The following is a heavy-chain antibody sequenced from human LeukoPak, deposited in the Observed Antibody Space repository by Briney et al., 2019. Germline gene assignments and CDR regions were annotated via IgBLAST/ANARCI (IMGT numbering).Heavy chain of an antibody. Sequence: GASVKVSCKASGYTFTGYYMHWVRQAPGQGLEWMGWINPNSGGTNYAQKFQGWVTMTRGTSISTAYMELSRLRSDDTAVYYCAREIAAAGILFDYWGQGTLVTVSS. CDR1: GYTFTGYY. V-gene: IGHV1-2*04. CDR2: INPNSGGT. D-gene: IGHD6-13*01. CDR3: AREIAAAGILFDY. J-gene: IGHJ4*02.